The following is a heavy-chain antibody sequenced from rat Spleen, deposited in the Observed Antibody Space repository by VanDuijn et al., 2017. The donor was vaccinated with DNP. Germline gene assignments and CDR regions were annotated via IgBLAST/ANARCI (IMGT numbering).Heavy chain of an antibody. CDR3: TTDFERGY. V-gene: IGHV5-19*01. J-gene: IGHJ2*01. Sequence: EVQLVESGGGLVQPGRSLKLSCAASGFTFSNSGMAWVRQAPKKGLEWVASISASGGSTSYRDSVKGRFTISRDNAKSILYLQMDSLRSEDTATYYCTTDFERGYWGQGVMVTVSS. D-gene: IGHD1-11*01. CDR1: GFTFSNSG. CDR2: ISASGGST.